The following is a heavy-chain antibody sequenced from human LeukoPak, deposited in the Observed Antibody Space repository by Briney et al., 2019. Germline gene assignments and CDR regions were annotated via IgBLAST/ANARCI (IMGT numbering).Heavy chain of an antibody. CDR3: AKSGPYDSSGYRFDY. Sequence: GGTLRLSCAASGLTFSSYAMSWVRQAPGRGLEWVSAISGSGGSTYYADSVKGRFTISRDNSKNTLYLQMNSLRAEDTAVYYCAKSGPYDSSGYRFDYWGQGTLVTVSS. CDR1: GLTFSSYA. CDR2: ISGSGGST. V-gene: IGHV3-23*01. J-gene: IGHJ4*02. D-gene: IGHD3-22*01.